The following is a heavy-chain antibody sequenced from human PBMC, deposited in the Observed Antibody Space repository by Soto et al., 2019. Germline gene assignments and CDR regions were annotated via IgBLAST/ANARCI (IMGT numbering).Heavy chain of an antibody. CDR2: IFHSGNA. J-gene: IGHJ4*01. V-gene: IGHV4-59*01. Sequence: SVTLSLTCTVSGGSIRNVYWSWIRQAPGKGLEWIGFIFHSGNAKYNPSLKSRVTISVDTSKNQFSLSLDSVTAADTAVYFCARAHAPTLPFDSWGQGTLVTVSS. CDR1: GGSIRNVY. CDR3: ARAHAPTLPFDS. D-gene: IGHD2-15*01.